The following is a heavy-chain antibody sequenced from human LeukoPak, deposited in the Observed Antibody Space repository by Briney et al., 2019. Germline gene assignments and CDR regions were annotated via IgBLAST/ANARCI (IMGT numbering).Heavy chain of an antibody. V-gene: IGHV3-23*01. CDR1: GFTFSSYA. D-gene: IGHD3-22*01. CDR2: ISGSGGRT. Sequence: GGSLRLSCAASGFTFSSYAMSWVRQAPGKGLEWVSVISGSGGRTYYADSVKGRFTLSRDNSNNTLSLEMSSLRAEDTAVYYCAREGTYYDSSGYYVSWGQGTLVTVSS. J-gene: IGHJ5*02. CDR3: AREGTYYDSSGYYVS.